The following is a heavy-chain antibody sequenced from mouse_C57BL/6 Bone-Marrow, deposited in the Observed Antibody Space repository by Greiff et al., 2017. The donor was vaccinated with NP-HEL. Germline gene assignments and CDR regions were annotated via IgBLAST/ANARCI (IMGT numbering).Heavy chain of an antibody. CDR3: ARDRGLLYRYFDV. D-gene: IGHD2-3*01. J-gene: IGHJ1*03. V-gene: IGHV5-4*01. CDR1: GFTFSSYA. Sequence: GQGVESGGGLVKPGGSLKLSCAASGFTFSSYAMSWVRQTPEKRLEWVATISDGGSYTYYPDNVKGRFTISRDNAKNNLYLQMSHLKSEDTAMYYCARDRGLLYRYFDVWGTGTTVTVSS. CDR2: ISDGGSYT.